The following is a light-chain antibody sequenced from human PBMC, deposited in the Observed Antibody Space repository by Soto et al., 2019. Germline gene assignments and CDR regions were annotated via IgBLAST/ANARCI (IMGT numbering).Light chain of an antibody. CDR1: SSDLGGYNY. CDR2: EVS. V-gene: IGLV2-8*01. Sequence: QSVLTQPPSASGSPGQSVTISCTGTSSDLGGYNYVSWYQQHPGKAPKLMIYEVSKRPSGVPDRFSGSKSGNTASLTVSGLQPEDEADYYCSSYAGSNKSVFGTGTKLTVL. CDR3: SSYAGSNKSV. J-gene: IGLJ1*01.